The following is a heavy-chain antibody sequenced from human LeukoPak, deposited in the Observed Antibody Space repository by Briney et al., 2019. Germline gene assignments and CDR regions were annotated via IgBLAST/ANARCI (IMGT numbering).Heavy chain of an antibody. CDR1: GFTFSSYG. V-gene: IGHV3-33*06. CDR3: AKEGRARISSGWYYYFDY. D-gene: IGHD6-19*01. CDR2: IWYDGSNK. Sequence: GRSLRLSCAASGFTFSSYGMHWVRQAPGKGLEWVAVIWYDGSNKYYADSVKGRFTISRDNSKNTLYLQMNSLRAEDTAVYYCAKEGRARISSGWYYYFDYWGQGTLVTVSS. J-gene: IGHJ4*02.